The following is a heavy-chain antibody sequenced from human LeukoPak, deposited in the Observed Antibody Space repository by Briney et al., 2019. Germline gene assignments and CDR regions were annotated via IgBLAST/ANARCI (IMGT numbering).Heavy chain of an antibody. V-gene: IGHV3-30*18. CDR2: ISYDGSNK. CDR1: GFTFSSYG. CDR3: AKSDWFDP. Sequence: PGRSLRLSCAASGFTFSSYGMHWVRQAPGKGLEWVAVISYDGSNKYYADSVKGRFTISRDNSENTLYLQMNSLRAEDTAVYYCAKSDWFDPWGQGTLVTVSS. J-gene: IGHJ5*02.